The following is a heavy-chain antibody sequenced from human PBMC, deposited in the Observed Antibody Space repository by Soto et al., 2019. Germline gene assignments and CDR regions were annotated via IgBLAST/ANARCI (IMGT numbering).Heavy chain of an antibody. Sequence: ASVKVSCKASGYTFTSYAMHWVRQATGQRLEWMGWINAGNGNTKYSQKFQGRVTITRDTSASTAYMELSSLRSEDTAVYYCAREGGDYGSGSTRGGYFDYWGQGTLVTVSS. CDR2: INAGNGNT. D-gene: IGHD3-10*01. CDR3: AREGGDYGSGSTRGGYFDY. J-gene: IGHJ4*02. CDR1: GYTFTSYA. V-gene: IGHV1-3*01.